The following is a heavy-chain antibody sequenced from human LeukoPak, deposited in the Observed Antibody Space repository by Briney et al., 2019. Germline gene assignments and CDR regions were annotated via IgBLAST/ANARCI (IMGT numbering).Heavy chain of an antibody. J-gene: IGHJ5*02. CDR2: ISYDGSNK. V-gene: IGHV3-30*04. Sequence: PGGSLRLSCAASGFTFSSYAMSWVRQAPGKGLEGVAVISYDGSNKYYADSVKGRFTISRDNSKNTLYLQMNSLRAEDTAVYYCARDRRWFGTFDPWGQGTLVTVSS. CDR3: ARDRRWFGTFDP. CDR1: GFTFSSYA. D-gene: IGHD3-10*01.